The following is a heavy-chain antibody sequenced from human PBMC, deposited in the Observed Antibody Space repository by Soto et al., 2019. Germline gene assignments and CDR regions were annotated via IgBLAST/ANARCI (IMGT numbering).Heavy chain of an antibody. V-gene: IGHV3-30*18. CDR3: AKELRFSPYYYYYMDV. CDR2: ISYDGSNK. J-gene: IGHJ6*03. CDR1: GFTFSSYG. D-gene: IGHD3-3*01. Sequence: GGSLRLSCAASGFTFSSYGMHWVRQAPGKGLEWVAVISYDGSNKYYADSVKGRFTISRDNSKNTLYLQMNSLRAEDTAVYYCAKELRFSPYYYYYMDVWGKGTTVTVSS.